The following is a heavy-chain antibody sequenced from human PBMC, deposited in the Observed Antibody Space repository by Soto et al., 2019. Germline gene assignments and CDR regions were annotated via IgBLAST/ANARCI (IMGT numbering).Heavy chain of an antibody. CDR3: SRDDSDWFFN. CDR2: ISFDGNYK. J-gene: IGHJ4*02. CDR1: GSIFSRYA. V-gene: IGHV3-30*04. Sequence: PGGSLRLSCSASGSIFSRYAMHWVRQAPGKGPEWVAVISFDGNYKYYADSVKGRFTISRDDSKKTAYLQMNSLESEDTAVYYCSRDDSDWFFNWGRGTLVTVSS. D-gene: IGHD3-9*01.